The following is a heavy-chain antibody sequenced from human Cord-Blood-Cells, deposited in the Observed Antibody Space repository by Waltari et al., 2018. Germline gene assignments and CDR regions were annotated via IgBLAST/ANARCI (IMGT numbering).Heavy chain of an antibody. CDR3: ARGGVGYCSSTSCHRYWYFDL. Sequence: QVQLVQSGAEVKKPGASVKVSCKASGYTFTSYAMHWVRQAPGQRLEWMGWINAGNGNTKYSQEFQGRVTITRDTSASTAYMELSSLRSEDTAVYYCARGGVGYCSSTSCHRYWYFDLWGRGTLVTVSS. V-gene: IGHV1-3*01. CDR1: GYTFTSYA. J-gene: IGHJ2*01. D-gene: IGHD2-2*01. CDR2: INAGNGNT.